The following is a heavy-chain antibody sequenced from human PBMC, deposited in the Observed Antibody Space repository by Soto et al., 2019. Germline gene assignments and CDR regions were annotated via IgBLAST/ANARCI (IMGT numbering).Heavy chain of an antibody. Sequence: ASVKVSCKASGYIFISWVRQAPGQGLEWMGWISAYNGDTNYAQKFQGRVTMTTDTSTSTAYLELRSLTSDDTAVYFCATVATPDSDYYYSGMDVWGQGTTVTAP. CDR3: ATVATPDSDYYYSGMDV. CDR1: GYIF. CDR2: ISAYNGDT. V-gene: IGHV1-18*01. D-gene: IGHD3-22*01. J-gene: IGHJ6*02.